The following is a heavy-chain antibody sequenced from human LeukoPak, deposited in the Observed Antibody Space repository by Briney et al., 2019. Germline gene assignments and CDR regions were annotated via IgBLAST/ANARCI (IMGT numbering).Heavy chain of an antibody. J-gene: IGHJ4*02. CDR2: INSGGDRT. D-gene: IGHD1-26*01. V-gene: IGHV3-23*01. Sequence: GGSLRLSCAGSGFTFNSYSKSWVRQAPGKGQEWVSSINSGGDRTYYADSVKGRFTISRDNSKNTLFLQMNSLRDEDTATYYCAKDFKRDGKWDVDYWGQGTLVTVSS. CDR1: GFTFNSYS. CDR3: AKDFKRDGKWDVDY.